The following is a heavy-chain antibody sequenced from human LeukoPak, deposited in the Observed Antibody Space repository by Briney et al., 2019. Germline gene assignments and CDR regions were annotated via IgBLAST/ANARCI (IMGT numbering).Heavy chain of an antibody. V-gene: IGHV4-30-4*01. D-gene: IGHD3-10*01. CDR3: AGGSSYFAADV. CDR1: GGSIGSDDYF. Sequence: PSQTLSLTCTVSGGSIGSDDYFWTWIRQPPGKGLEWLGYVYYSGTTNYNPSFKGRVTISMDTPLNQFSLKMRSVTAADTAVYYCAGGSSYFAADVWGQGTTVTVS. CDR2: VYYSGTT. J-gene: IGHJ6*02.